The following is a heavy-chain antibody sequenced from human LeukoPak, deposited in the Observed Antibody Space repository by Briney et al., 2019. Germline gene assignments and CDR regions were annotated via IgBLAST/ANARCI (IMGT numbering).Heavy chain of an antibody. J-gene: IGHJ4*02. V-gene: IGHV1-69*04. CDR3: ATWGSTVVTAQDY. Sequence: SVKVSCKASGGTFSSYAISWVRQAPGQGLEWMGRTIPILGIANYAQKFQGRVTITADKSTSTAYMELSSLRSEDTAVYYCATWGSTVVTAQDYWGQGTLVTVSS. D-gene: IGHD4-23*01. CDR1: GGTFSSYA. CDR2: TIPILGIA.